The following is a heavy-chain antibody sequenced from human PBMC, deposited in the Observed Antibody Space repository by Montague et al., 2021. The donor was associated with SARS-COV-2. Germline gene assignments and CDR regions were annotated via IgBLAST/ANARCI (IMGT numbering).Heavy chain of an antibody. CDR1: NASFVNYY. D-gene: IGHD2-15*01. J-gene: IGHJ2*01. Sequence: SEALSLTCTVSNASFVNYYWSWVRQSPGKGLDYIGYIHYSGGTNYNPSLRSRVTISIDTSKNQFSLKLMSVTAAETAIYFCARRIVTYYWYFDLWGRGTLVTVSS. V-gene: IGHV4-59*01. CDR2: IHYSGGT. CDR3: ARRIVTYYWYFDL.